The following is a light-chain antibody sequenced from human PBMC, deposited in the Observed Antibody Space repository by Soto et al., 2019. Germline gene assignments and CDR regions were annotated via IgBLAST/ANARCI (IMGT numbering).Light chain of an antibody. V-gene: IGLV4-69*01. CDR2: LNSDGSH. CDR3: QTWDTGIQV. J-gene: IGLJ3*02. Sequence: QLVLTQSPSASASLGASVKLTCTLSSGHSRYAIAWHQQQPEKGPRYLMKLNSDGSHSKGDEIPDRFSGSSSGAERYLTISSLQSEDEADYYCQTWDTGIQVFGGGTKLTVL. CDR1: SGHSRYA.